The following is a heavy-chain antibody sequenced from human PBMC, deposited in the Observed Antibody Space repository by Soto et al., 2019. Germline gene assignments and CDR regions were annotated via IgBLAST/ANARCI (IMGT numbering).Heavy chain of an antibody. CDR1: GGSFSGYS. V-gene: IGHV4-34*01. J-gene: IGHJ4*02. D-gene: IGHD2-8*02. CDR2: INHSGST. Sequence: SETLSLTCAVYGGSFSGYSWTWIRQPPGTGLEWIGAINHSGSTNYNPSLKSRVTISVDTSKNQFSLKLTSVTAADTAVYYCARDKITGLFDYWGQGSLVT. CDR3: ARDKITGLFDY.